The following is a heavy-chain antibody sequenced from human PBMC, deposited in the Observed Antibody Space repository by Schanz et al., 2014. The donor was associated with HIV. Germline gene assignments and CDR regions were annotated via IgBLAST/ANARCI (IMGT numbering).Heavy chain of an antibody. Sequence: QVQLVQSGAEVKKPGASVKVSCKASGYTFTGYYIHWVRQAPGQGPEWMGWIDPKIGGTQLAQKLQGRVTMTRDSSTNTAYLEVSSLRSDDTAVYYCARGETFEKQLWILELFPPDSWGQGTLVTVSS. V-gene: IGHV1-2*02. D-gene: IGHD2-2*03. CDR3: ARGETFEKQLWILELFPPDS. CDR2: IDPKIGGT. J-gene: IGHJ4*02. CDR1: GYTFTGYY.